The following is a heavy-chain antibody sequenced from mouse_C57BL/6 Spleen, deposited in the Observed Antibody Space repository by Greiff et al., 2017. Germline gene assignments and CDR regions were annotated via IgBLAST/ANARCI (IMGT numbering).Heavy chain of an antibody. Sequence: VQLVESGAELVRPGASVKLSCKASGYTFTDYYINWVKQRPGQGLEWIARIYPGSGNTYYNEKFKGKATLTAEKSSSTAYMQLSSLTSEDSAVYFCARSNWDLGYFDVWGTGTTVTVSS. D-gene: IGHD4-1*01. CDR2: IYPGSGNT. CDR3: ARSNWDLGYFDV. J-gene: IGHJ1*03. V-gene: IGHV1-76*01. CDR1: GYTFTDYY.